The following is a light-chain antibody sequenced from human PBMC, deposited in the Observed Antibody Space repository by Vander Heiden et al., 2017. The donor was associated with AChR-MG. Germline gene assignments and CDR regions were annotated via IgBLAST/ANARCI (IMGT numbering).Light chain of an antibody. CDR2: GNN. J-gene: IGLJ2*01. Sequence: HSVLTQPPPVSQAPGQGVIDPCPGNSPTIGADYDVHWYQHIPEQAPKLLIYGNNNRPSGVPDRFSGSKSGTSVSLAITGLQAEDEADYYCQSSDSSLSGVVFGGGTKLTVL. CDR3: QSSDSSLSGVV. V-gene: IGLV1-40*01. CDR1: SPTIGADYD.